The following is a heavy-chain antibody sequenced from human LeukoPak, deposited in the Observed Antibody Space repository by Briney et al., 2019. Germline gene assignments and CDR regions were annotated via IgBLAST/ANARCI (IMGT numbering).Heavy chain of an antibody. D-gene: IGHD6-13*01. J-gene: IGHJ4*02. V-gene: IGHV3-7*04. CDR2: IKEDGSEK. CDR1: GFTFRNYW. Sequence: GGSLRLSYAASGFTFRNYWMTWVRQAPGKGLEWVANIKEDGSEKYYVDSLRGRFTVSRDNAKNSMYLQINDLSVEDAAVYYCARALQQLAWVFDCWGQGAHVTVSS. CDR3: ARALQQLAWVFDC.